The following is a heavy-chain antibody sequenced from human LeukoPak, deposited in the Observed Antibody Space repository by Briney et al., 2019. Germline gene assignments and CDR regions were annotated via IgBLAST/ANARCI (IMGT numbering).Heavy chain of an antibody. CDR3: ARGVAVADGGLGDAFDI. Sequence: PGGSLRLSCAASGFTFSSYWMNWARQPPGKGLEWIGEIYHSGSTNYNPSLKSRVTISVDKSKNQFSLKLSSVTAADTAVYYCARGVAVADGGLGDAFDIWGQGTMVTVSS. D-gene: IGHD6-19*01. CDR2: IYHSGST. J-gene: IGHJ3*02. CDR1: GFTFSSYW. V-gene: IGHV4-4*02.